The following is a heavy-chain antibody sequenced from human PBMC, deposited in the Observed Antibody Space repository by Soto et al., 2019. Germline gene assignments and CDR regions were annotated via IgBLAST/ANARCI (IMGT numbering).Heavy chain of an antibody. D-gene: IGHD1-1*01. CDR2: IYYSGST. CDR3: ARSSTGTYRKFDY. CDR1: GGSISTYH. V-gene: IGHV4-59*08. J-gene: IGHJ4*02. Sequence: SETLSLTCTVSGGSISTYHWSWIRQPPGKGLEWIGYIYYSGSTNYNPSLKSRVTISVDTSKNQFSLKLSSVTAADTAVYYCARSSTGTYRKFDYWGQGTLVTVSS.